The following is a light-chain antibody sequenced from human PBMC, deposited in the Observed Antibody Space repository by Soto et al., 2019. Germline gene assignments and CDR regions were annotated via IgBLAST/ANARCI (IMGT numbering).Light chain of an antibody. CDR3: QQSYSTPWT. V-gene: IGKV1-39*01. Sequence: DIQMTQSPSSLSASAGDRVTITCRASQSISSYLNWYQQKPGKAPKLLIYAASSLQSGVPSRFSGSGSGTDFNLTISSLQPEDFATYYCQQSYSTPWTFGQGTKVEIK. CDR1: QSISSY. J-gene: IGKJ1*01. CDR2: AAS.